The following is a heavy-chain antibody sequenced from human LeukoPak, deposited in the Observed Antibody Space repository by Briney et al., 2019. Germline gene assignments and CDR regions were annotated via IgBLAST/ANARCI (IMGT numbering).Heavy chain of an antibody. Sequence: PGGSLRLSCAVSGFTFNNYWMSWVRQAPGKGLEWVANITPDGSDRYYVDSLKGRFTISRDNSKNTLYVQMNSLRAEDTAVYYCAKGHYYGSGSLDYWGQGTLVTVSS. D-gene: IGHD3-10*01. J-gene: IGHJ4*02. V-gene: IGHV3-7*03. CDR1: GFTFNNYW. CDR3: AKGHYYGSGSLDY. CDR2: ITPDGSDR.